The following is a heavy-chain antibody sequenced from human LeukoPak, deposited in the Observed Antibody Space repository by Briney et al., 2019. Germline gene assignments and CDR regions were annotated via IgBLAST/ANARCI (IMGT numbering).Heavy chain of an antibody. J-gene: IGHJ6*03. D-gene: IGHD2-2*01. CDR1: GFTFSSYA. Sequence: GGSLRLSCAASGFTFSSYAMHWVRQAPGKGLEYVSAISSNGGSTYYANSVKGRFTISRDNSKNTLYLQMGSLRAEDMAVYYCARSRYGSYYYMDVWGKETTVTISS. CDR3: ARSRYGSYYYMDV. V-gene: IGHV3-64*01. CDR2: ISSNGGST.